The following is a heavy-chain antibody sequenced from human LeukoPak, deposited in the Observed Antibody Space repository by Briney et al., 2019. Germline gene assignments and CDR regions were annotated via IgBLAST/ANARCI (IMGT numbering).Heavy chain of an antibody. CDR1: GFTFSSYA. CDR2: ISWNSGSI. D-gene: IGHD6-19*01. CDR3: AKDMGIAVAGNYGMDV. Sequence: GGSLRLSCAASGFTFSSYAMSWVRQAPGKGLEWVSGISWNSGSIGYADSVKGRFTISRGNAKNSLYLQMNSLRAEDTALYYCAKDMGIAVAGNYGMDVWGQGTTVTVSS. V-gene: IGHV3-9*01. J-gene: IGHJ6*02.